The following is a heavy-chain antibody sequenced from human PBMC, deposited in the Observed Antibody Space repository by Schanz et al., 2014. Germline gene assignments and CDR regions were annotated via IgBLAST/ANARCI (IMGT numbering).Heavy chain of an antibody. Sequence: EVQLVESGGGLIQPGGSLKLACAASGFSVTSNSMNWVRQAPGKGLEWVSVIHDRGNTYSADSVKGRFTIAGDTSENTVYVQMNSLRAEDTAVYYCARDPPGPPGYGMDVWGQGTTVTVSS. CDR3: ARDPPGPPGYGMDV. CDR2: IHDRGNT. V-gene: IGHV3-53*01. J-gene: IGHJ6*02. CDR1: GFSVTSNS.